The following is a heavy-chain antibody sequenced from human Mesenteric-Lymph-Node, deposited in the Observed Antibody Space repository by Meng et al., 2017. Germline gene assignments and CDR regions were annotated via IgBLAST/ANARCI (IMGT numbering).Heavy chain of an antibody. CDR2: IYYSGST. V-gene: IGHV4-39*07. Sequence: SETLSLTCTVSGGSISSSSYYWGWIRQPPGKGLEWIGSIYYSGSTYYNPSLKSRVTISVDTSKNQFSLKLSSVTAADTAVYYCARGVELYSHFDYWGQGTRVTVSS. CDR3: ARGVELYSHFDY. D-gene: IGHD2-15*01. CDR1: GGSISSSSYY. J-gene: IGHJ4*02.